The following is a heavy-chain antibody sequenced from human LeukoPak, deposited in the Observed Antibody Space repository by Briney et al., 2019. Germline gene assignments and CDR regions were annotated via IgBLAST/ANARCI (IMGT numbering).Heavy chain of an antibody. CDR3: ARSDYGSGSSPGYFDY. CDR1: GSTFSSYW. Sequence: GGSLRLSCAASGSTFSSYWMSWVRQAPGKGREWVANIKQDGSEKYYVDSVKGRFTISRDNAKNSLYLQMDSLRAEDTAVYYCARSDYGSGSSPGYFDYWGQGTLVTVSS. J-gene: IGHJ4*02. D-gene: IGHD3-10*01. CDR2: IKQDGSEK. V-gene: IGHV3-7*01.